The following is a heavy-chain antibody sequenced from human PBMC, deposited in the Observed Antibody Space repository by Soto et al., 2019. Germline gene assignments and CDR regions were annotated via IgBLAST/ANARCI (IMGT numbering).Heavy chain of an antibody. D-gene: IGHD4-17*01. J-gene: IGHJ6*02. Sequence: QVQLVQSGAEVKKPGASVKVSCKASGYTFTSYGISWVRQAPGQGLEWMGWISAYNGNTNYAQKLQGRVTMTTDTSTSTAYMELRSLRSDDTAVYYCARPTYGGNHYYYYGMDAWGQGTTVTVSS. CDR2: ISAYNGNT. CDR1: GYTFTSYG. V-gene: IGHV1-18*01. CDR3: ARPTYGGNHYYYYGMDA.